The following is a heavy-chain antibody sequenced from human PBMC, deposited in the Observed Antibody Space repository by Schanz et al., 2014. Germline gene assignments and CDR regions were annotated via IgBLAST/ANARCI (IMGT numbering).Heavy chain of an antibody. CDR1: GFSFGTYA. J-gene: IGHJ4*02. Sequence: VQLVESGGGVVQPGRSLRLSCAASGFSFGTYAMSWVRQAPGKGLLWVSAISGSGGSTYYADSVKGRFTISRDNSKNTLYLQMNSLRAEDTAVYYCARDHTTESYYSAGPPIDYWGQGTLLTVSS. CDR3: ARDHTTESYYSAGPPIDY. D-gene: IGHD1-26*01. V-gene: IGHV3-23*04. CDR2: ISGSGGST.